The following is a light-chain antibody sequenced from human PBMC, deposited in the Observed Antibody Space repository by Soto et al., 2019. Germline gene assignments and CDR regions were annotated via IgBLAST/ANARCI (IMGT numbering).Light chain of an antibody. CDR2: AAS. CDR3: QQFGSSPGFT. CDR1: QSINNRY. V-gene: IGKV3-20*01. Sequence: EVALTQSPGTLSLSPGERATLSCRASQSINNRYLAWYQQKPGQAPRLLIYAASSRPTGIPDRFSGSGSGTDFTPTISRLVPEDFAVYYCQQFGSSPGFTFGPGTKVDIK. J-gene: IGKJ3*01.